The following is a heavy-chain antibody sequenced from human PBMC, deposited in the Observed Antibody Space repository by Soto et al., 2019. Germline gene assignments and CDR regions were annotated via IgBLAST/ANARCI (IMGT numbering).Heavy chain of an antibody. J-gene: IGHJ5*02. CDR2: IYYSGST. CDR3: ARGREYSYPVGDWFDP. CDR1: GGSISSSSYY. V-gene: IGHV4-39*01. D-gene: IGHD5-18*01. Sequence: QLQLQESGPGLVKPSETLSLTCTVSGGSISSSSYYWGWIRQPPGKGLEWIGSIYYSGSTYYNPSLKSRVTISVDTSKNQFSLKLSSVTAADTAVYYCARGREYSYPVGDWFDPWGQGTLVTVSS.